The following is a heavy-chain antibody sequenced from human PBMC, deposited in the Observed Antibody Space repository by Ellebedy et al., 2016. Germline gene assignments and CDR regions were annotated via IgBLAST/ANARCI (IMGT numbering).Heavy chain of an antibody. CDR1: GFTLSVYG. V-gene: IGHV3-48*04. CDR2: ISPRTTMR. Sequence: GGSLRLSXAASGFTLSVYGMNWVRQAPGKGLEWVSYISPRTTMRFYADSVKGRFTISRDNAKNSLYLQINSLRAEDTAIYYCARVRNYHDSSGYYSGYFDYWGQGARVTVSS. CDR3: ARVRNYHDSSGYYSGYFDY. J-gene: IGHJ4*02. D-gene: IGHD3-22*01.